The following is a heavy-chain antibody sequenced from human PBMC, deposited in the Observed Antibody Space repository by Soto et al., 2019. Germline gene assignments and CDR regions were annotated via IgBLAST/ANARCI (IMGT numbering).Heavy chain of an antibody. CDR1: GFSFNTHG. Sequence: QVQLVESGGGVVPPGTSRRLSCGASGFSFNTHGMHWVRQSPGKGLEWVAVIWFDGSKKYYEDSVTGRFRISRDNSRSALYLEMDSLRVEDTGVYFCARSSGVGIDFWGQGTLVTVSS. V-gene: IGHV3-33*01. CDR2: IWFDGSKK. J-gene: IGHJ4*02. CDR3: ARSSGVGIDF. D-gene: IGHD6-19*01.